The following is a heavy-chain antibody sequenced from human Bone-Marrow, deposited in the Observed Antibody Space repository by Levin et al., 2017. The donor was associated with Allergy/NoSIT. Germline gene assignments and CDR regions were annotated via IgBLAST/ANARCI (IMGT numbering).Heavy chain of an antibody. CDR3: ARGSGDRTPNFDY. D-gene: IGHD4-17*01. CDR1: GFTFSSYS. CDR2: ISSSSSTI. V-gene: IGHV3-48*04. J-gene: IGHJ4*02. Sequence: QPGGSLRLSCAASGFTFSSYSMNWVRQAPGKGLEWVSYISSSSSTIYYADSVKGRFTISRDNAKNSLYLQMNSLRAEDTAVYYCARGSGDRTPNFDYWGQGTLVTVSS.